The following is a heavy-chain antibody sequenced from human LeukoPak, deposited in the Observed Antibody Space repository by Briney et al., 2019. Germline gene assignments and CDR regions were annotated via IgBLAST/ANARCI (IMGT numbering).Heavy chain of an antibody. CDR2: INPNSGGT. D-gene: IGHD3-10*01. J-gene: IGHJ4*02. CDR3: ARVEIWADYSGSGSYYVEY. CDR1: GYTFTGYY. V-gene: IGHV1-2*02. Sequence: ASVKVSCKASGYTFTGYYMHWVRQAPGQGLEWMGWINPNSGGTNYAQKFQGRVTMTRDTSISTAYMELSRLRSDDTAVYYCARVEIWADYSGSGSYYVEYWGQGTLVTVSS.